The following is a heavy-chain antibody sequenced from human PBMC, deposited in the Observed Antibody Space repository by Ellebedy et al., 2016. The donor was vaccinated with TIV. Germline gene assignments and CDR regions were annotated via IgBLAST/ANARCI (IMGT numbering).Heavy chain of an antibody. Sequence: GESLKISCAASGFTFSTYVMHWVRQAPGKGLEWVAVISYDGTNKYYAASVRGRFTISRDNSNNTLSLQMNSLRPEEPAVYYCARGHDVAASGTWYFDVWGRGTLVTVSS. V-gene: IGHV3-30-3*01. CDR1: GFTFSTYV. CDR2: ISYDGTNK. D-gene: IGHD6-13*01. J-gene: IGHJ2*01. CDR3: ARGHDVAASGTWYFDV.